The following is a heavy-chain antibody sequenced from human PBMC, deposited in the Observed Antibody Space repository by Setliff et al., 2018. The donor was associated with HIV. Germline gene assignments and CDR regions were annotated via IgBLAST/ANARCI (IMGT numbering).Heavy chain of an antibody. D-gene: IGHD2-15*01. CDR1: GDSITSGSFF. CDR2: IYFSGSA. J-gene: IGHJ5*02. CDR3: ARRRCSAASCPDNSWNWLDP. V-gene: IGHV4-31*01. Sequence: SETLSLTCTVSGDSITSGSFFWTWIRQNPGKGLEWIGYIYFSGSATYNPSLKSPVSISVDTSKNQFYLKLSSVTAADTAVYYCARRRCSAASCPDNSWNWLDPWGQGTLVTVSS.